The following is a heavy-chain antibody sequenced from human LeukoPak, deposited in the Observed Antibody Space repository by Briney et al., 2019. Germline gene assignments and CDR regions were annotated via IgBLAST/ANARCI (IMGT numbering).Heavy chain of an antibody. Sequence: GGSLRLSCAASGFTFSNYNMNWVRQTPGKGLEWVSSITRDSIYTFYADSVKGRFTISRDNAKNSLSLQMNSLRAEDTAVYYCARDPYNGYYGDDYYYYMDVWGKGTTVTVSS. J-gene: IGHJ6*03. D-gene: IGHD4-17*01. V-gene: IGHV3-21*01. CDR3: ARDPYNGYYGDDYYYYMDV. CDR2: ITRDSIYT. CDR1: GFTFSNYN.